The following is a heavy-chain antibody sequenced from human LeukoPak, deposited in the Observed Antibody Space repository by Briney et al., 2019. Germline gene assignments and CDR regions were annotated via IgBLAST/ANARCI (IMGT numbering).Heavy chain of an antibody. D-gene: IGHD2-21*01. CDR2: INPSGAGT. V-gene: IGHV1-46*01. J-gene: IGHJ4*02. CDR3: VRSYCAGDCQGRACYFDY. CDR1: GYTFTDYY. Sequence: ASVKVSCKASGYTFTDYYMHWMRQAPGQGLEWIGIINPSGAGTNYAQRFQGRVTLTRDTSTTTLYMELSSLRSEDTAVYYCVRSYCAGDCQGRACYFDYWGQGTLVTVSS.